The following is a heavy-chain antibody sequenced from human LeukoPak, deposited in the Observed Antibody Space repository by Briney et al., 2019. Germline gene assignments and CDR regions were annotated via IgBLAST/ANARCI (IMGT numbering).Heavy chain of an antibody. CDR3: AKDPPPADSLLPERYGSGSYYDY. CDR1: GFTFSSYA. V-gene: IGHV3-23*01. CDR2: ISGSGGST. Sequence: QPGGSLRLSCAASGFTFSSYAMSWVRQAPGKGLEWVSAISGSGGSTYYADSVKGRFTISRDNSKNTLYLQMNSLRAEDTAVYYCAKDPPPADSLLPERYGSGSYYDYWGQGTLVTVSS. D-gene: IGHD3-10*01. J-gene: IGHJ4*02.